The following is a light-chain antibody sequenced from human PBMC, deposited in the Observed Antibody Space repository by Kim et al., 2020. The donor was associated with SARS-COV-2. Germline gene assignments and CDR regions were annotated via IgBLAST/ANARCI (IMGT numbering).Light chain of an antibody. CDR2: AAS. Sequence: SASVGDRVTITCRASQTISSSLNWYQLKPGKPPSLLIYAASSLQSGVPSRFSGRGSGTDFTLTISNLQPEDFATYYCQQTYSTPYTFGQGTKLEI. CDR1: QTISSS. V-gene: IGKV1-39*01. J-gene: IGKJ2*01. CDR3: QQTYSTPYT.